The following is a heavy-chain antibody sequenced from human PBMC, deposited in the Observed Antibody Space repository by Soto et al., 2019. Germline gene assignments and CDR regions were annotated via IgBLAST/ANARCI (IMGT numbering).Heavy chain of an antibody. CDR3: ARGHYDFWSGYFATIDY. Sequence: WETLSLTCTVSGGSISNYYWSWIRQPPGKGLEWIGYIHYSGNTKYNPSLKSRVTISADTSKDQFSLKLTSVTAADTAVYYCARGHYDFWSGYFATIDYWGQGTLVTVSS. CDR2: IHYSGNT. CDR1: GGSISNYY. V-gene: IGHV4-59*08. D-gene: IGHD3-3*01. J-gene: IGHJ4*02.